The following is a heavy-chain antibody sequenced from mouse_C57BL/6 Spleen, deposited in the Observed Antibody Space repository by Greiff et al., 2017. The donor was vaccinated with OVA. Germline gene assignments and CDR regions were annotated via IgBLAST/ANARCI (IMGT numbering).Heavy chain of an antibody. Sequence: VHLVESGAELVRPGASVTLSCKASGYTFTDYEMHWVKQTPVHGLEWIGAIDPETGGTAYNQKFKGKAILTADKSSSTAYMELRSLTSEDSAVYYCTNYGPKYYFDYWGQGTTLTVSS. V-gene: IGHV1-15*01. CDR2: IDPETGGT. CDR1: GYTFTDYE. CDR3: TNYGPKYYFDY. D-gene: IGHD1-1*02. J-gene: IGHJ2*01.